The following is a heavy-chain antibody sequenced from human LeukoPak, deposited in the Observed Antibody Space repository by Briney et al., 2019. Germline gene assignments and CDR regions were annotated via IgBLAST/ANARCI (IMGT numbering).Heavy chain of an antibody. CDR2: IYSGGST. J-gene: IGHJ4*02. Sequence: GGSLRLSCAASGFTVSSNYMSWVRQAPGKGLEWVSVIYSGGSTYYADSVKGRFTISRDNSKNTLYLQMNSLGAEDTAVYYCARDRVDYFDYWGQGTLVTVSS. CDR1: GFTVSSNY. V-gene: IGHV3-53*01. CDR3: ARDRVDYFDY. D-gene: IGHD2-15*01.